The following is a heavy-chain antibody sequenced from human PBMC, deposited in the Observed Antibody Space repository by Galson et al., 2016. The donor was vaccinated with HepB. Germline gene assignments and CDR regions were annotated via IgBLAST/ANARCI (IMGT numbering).Heavy chain of an antibody. CDR3: ARVHFYYGMDV. CDR2: IYPGDSDT. Sequence: QSGAEVKKPGESLKISCRGSGYRFTSYWIGWVRQIPGKGLEWVGIIYPGDSDTRYSPSFQGQVTISADKSINTAYLQWSSLKASDTAMYNCARVHFYYGMDVWGQGTTVTVSS. V-gene: IGHV5-51*01. CDR1: GYRFTSYW. J-gene: IGHJ6*02.